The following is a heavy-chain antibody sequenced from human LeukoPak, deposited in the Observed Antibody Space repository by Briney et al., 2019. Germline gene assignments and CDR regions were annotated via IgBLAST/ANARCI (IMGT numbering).Heavy chain of an antibody. J-gene: IGHJ4*02. CDR3: ARASGSYSPFDY. D-gene: IGHD1-26*01. CDR1: GFTFSSYA. CDR2: ISYDGSNK. V-gene: IGHV3-30*04. Sequence: PGRSLRLSCAASGFTFSSYAMHWVRQAPGKGLEWVAVISYDGSNKYYADSVKGRFTISRDNSKTTLYLQMNSLRAEDTAVYYCARASGSYSPFDYWGQGTLVIVSS.